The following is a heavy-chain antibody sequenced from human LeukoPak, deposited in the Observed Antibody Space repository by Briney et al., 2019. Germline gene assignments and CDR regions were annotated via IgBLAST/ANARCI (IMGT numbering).Heavy chain of an antibody. V-gene: IGHV1-8*03. J-gene: IGHJ4*02. D-gene: IGHD3-10*01. CDR3: ARGLWFGELWYFDY. CDR1: GYTFTSYD. CDR2: MNPNSGNT. Sequence: ASVKVSCKASGYTFTSYDINWVRQATGQGLEWMGWMNPNSGNTGYAQKFQGRVTITRNTSISTAYMELSSLRSEDTAVYYCARGLWFGELWYFDYWSQGTLVTVSS.